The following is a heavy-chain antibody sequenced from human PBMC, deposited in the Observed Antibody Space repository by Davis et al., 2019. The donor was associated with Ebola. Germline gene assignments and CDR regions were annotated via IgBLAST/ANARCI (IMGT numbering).Heavy chain of an antibody. Sequence: MPSETLSLTCAVSGGSISSGGYSWSWIRQPPGKGLEWIGYIYHSGSTYYNTSLKSRVTISVDTSKNQFSLKLSSVTAADTAVYYCARGNWVPPYYYYYGMDVWGQGTTVTVSS. CDR3: ARGNWVPPYYYYYGMDV. J-gene: IGHJ6*02. D-gene: IGHD7-27*01. V-gene: IGHV4-30-2*01. CDR2: IYHSGST. CDR1: GGSISSGGYS.